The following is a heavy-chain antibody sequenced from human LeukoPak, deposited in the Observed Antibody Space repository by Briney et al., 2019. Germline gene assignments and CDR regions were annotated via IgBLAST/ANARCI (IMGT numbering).Heavy chain of an antibody. Sequence: GGSLRLSCAASGFTVSSNYMSWVRQAPGKGLEWVSVIYSGGSTYYADSVKGRFTISRDNSKNTLYLQMNSLRAEDTAVYYCARGPNTAMVPPLYYYYGMDVWSQGTTVTVSS. CDR2: IYSGGST. CDR1: GFTVSSNY. CDR3: ARGPNTAMVPPLYYYYGMDV. J-gene: IGHJ6*02. D-gene: IGHD5-18*01. V-gene: IGHV3-53*01.